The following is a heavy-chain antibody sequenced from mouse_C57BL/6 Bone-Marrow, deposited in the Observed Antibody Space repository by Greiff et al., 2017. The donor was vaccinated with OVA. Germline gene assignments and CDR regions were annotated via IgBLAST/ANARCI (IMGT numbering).Heavy chain of an antibody. D-gene: IGHD2-2*01. V-gene: IGHV1-42*01. CDR1: GYSFTGYY. CDR2: INPSTGGT. J-gene: IGHJ3*01. CDR3: ASPSIYYGYDYFAY. Sequence: EVQLQQSGPELVKPGASVKISCKASGYSFTGYYMNWVKQSPEKSLEWIGEINPSTGGTTYNQKFKAKATLTVDKSSSTAYMQLKSLTSEDSAVYYCASPSIYYGYDYFAYWGQGTLVTVSA.